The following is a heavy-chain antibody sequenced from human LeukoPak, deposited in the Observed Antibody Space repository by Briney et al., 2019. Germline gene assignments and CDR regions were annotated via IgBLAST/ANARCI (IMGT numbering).Heavy chain of an antibody. Sequence: GGSLRLSCAASGFTIGDYYMSWIRQAPGKGLEWVSYICSSGTTIYYADSVKGRFTISRDNAKNSLFLQMNGLRAEDTAVYFCASAGHYYDTTGYYLGRWGQGALVTVSS. D-gene: IGHD3-22*01. V-gene: IGHV3-11*01. J-gene: IGHJ4*02. CDR2: ICSSGTTI. CDR1: GFTIGDYY. CDR3: ASAGHYYDTTGYYLGR.